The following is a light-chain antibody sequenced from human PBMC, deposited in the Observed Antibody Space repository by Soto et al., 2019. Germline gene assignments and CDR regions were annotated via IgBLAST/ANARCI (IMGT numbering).Light chain of an antibody. CDR1: QSVSSSY. CDR2: GAS. Sequence: EIVMTQSPATLSVSPGERATLSCMSSQSVSSSYLAWYQQKPGQAPRLIIYGASSRATGIPDRFSGSGSGTDCTLTISRLEPEDVAVYYCQQYGSSPLTLGGGTKVDIK. CDR3: QQYGSSPLT. V-gene: IGKV3-20*01. J-gene: IGKJ4*01.